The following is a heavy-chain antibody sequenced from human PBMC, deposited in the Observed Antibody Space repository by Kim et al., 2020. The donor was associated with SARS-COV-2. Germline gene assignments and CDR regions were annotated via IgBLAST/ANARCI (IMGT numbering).Heavy chain of an antibody. V-gene: IGHV7-4-1*02. CDR1: GYTFTTYA. CDR3: ARDVYVSGSYPLSY. CDR2: INTNTGNP. J-gene: IGHJ4*02. Sequence: ASVKVSCKASGYTFTTYAMCWLRQAPGQGLEWMGWINTNTGNPTYVQGFTGRFVFSVDTSVSTKYLEISSLKVEDTAVYYCARDVYVSGSYPLSYWGQGTLVTVSS. D-gene: IGHD3-10*01.